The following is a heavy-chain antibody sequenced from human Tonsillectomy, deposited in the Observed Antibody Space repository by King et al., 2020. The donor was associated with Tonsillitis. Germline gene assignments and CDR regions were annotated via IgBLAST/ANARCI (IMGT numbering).Heavy chain of an antibody. CDR2: INPNSGGT. V-gene: IGHV1-2*02. J-gene: IGHJ6*02. Sequence: QLVQSGAEVKKPGASVKVSCKASGYTFTGYYMHWVRQAPGQGLEWMGWINPNSGGTNYAQKFQGRVTMTRDTSISTAYMELSRLRSDDTAVYYCAREEITMVRGGDYGMDVWGQGTTVTVSS. CDR3: AREEITMVRGGDYGMDV. D-gene: IGHD3-10*01. CDR1: GYTFTGYY.